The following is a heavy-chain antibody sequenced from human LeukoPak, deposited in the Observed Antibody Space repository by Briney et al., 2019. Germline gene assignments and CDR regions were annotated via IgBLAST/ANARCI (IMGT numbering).Heavy chain of an antibody. CDR1: GYTFTSYY. D-gene: IGHD3-9*01. CDR3: ARDRPVRYFDWLLSSRFDY. Sequence: ASVKVSCKASGYTFTSYYMHWVRQAPGQGLEWMGIINTSGGSTTYAQKFQGRVTMTRDTSTSTVYMELSSLRSEDTAVYYCARDRPVRYFDWLLSSRFDYWGQGTLVTVSS. J-gene: IGHJ4*02. CDR2: INTSGGST. V-gene: IGHV1-46*01.